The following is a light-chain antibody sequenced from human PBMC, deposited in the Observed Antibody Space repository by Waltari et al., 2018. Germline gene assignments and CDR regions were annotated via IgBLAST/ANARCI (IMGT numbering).Light chain of an antibody. Sequence: DIQMTQSPSSLSASVGDRVTITGRESQGISNFLNWYQQKPGNAPKLLIYAASSLQGGVPSRFSASGSGTDFTLTISSLQPEDFATYFCQQSYSSLYTFGQGTKLEI. J-gene: IGKJ2*01. CDR1: QGISNF. CDR3: QQSYSSLYT. CDR2: AAS. V-gene: IGKV1-39*01.